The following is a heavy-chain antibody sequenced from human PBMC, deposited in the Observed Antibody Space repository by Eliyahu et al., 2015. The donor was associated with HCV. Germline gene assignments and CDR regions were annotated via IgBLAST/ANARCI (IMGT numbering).Heavy chain of an antibody. CDR2: INHSGST. Sequence: QVQLQQWGAGLLKPSETLSLTCAVXGGSFSGYYWSWIRQPPGKGLXWIGEINHSGSTNYNPSLKSRVTISVDTSKNQFSLKLSSVTAADTAVYYCARGXSGRNYYGSGSYSPRFDYWGQGTLVTVSS. V-gene: IGHV4-34*01. CDR3: ARGXSGRNYYGSGSYSPRFDY. J-gene: IGHJ4*02. CDR1: GGSFSGYY. D-gene: IGHD3-10*01.